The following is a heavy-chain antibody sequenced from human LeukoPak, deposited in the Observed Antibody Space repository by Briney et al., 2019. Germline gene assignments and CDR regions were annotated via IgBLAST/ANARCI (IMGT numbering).Heavy chain of an antibody. V-gene: IGHV3-30-3*01. CDR2: ISYDGYDK. D-gene: IGHD2-21*01. CDR1: GFTFNDYA. Sequence: GGSLSLSCAASGFTFNDYAMYCVRQAPGKGLEWVTLISYDGYDKSYADSVRGRFTISRDNSRNTLYLQMDSLRSEDTAVYYCARDFFPIVDSTWYEIGYWGQGTLVTVSS. J-gene: IGHJ4*02. CDR3: ARDFFPIVDSTWYEIGY.